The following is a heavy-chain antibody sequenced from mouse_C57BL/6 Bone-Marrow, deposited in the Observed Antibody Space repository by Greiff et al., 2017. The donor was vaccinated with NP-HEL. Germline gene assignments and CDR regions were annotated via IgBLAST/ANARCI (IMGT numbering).Heavy chain of an antibody. CDR1: GYTFTDYY. Sequence: EVKLQESGPVLVKPGASVKMSCKASGYTFTDYYMNWVKQSHGKSLEWIGVINPYNGGTSYNQKFKGKATLTVDKSSSTAYMELNSLTSEDSAVYYCANYYGGPYYFDYWGQGTTLTVSS. D-gene: IGHD1-1*01. CDR2: INPYNGGT. J-gene: IGHJ2*01. V-gene: IGHV1-19*01. CDR3: ANYYGGPYYFDY.